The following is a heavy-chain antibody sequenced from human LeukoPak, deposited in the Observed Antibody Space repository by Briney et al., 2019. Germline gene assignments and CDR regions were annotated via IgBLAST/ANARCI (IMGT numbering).Heavy chain of an antibody. CDR3: ARDFDSSGYYWSD. J-gene: IGHJ4*02. CDR1: GGTFSSYA. V-gene: IGHV1-69*04. D-gene: IGHD3-22*01. Sequence: SVKASCKASGGTFSSYAISWVRQAPGQGLEWMGRIIPILGIANYAQKFQGRVTITADKSTSTAYMELSSLRSEDTAVYYCARDFDSSGYYWSDWGQGTLVTVSS. CDR2: IIPILGIA.